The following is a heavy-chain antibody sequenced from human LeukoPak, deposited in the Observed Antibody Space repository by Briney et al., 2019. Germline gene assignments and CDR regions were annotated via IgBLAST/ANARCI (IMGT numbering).Heavy chain of an antibody. CDR1: GLAFSFFA. Sequence: GGSLRLSREASGLAFSFFAMSWLRQAPGKGLEWVSTINANSGTRSYAASVRGRFTISRDNSKNTLYLQLNTLRADDTAVYYCARPISGGLAVTADWFAPWGQGTLVAVSS. CDR2: INANSGTR. J-gene: IGHJ5*01. CDR3: ARPISGGLAVTADWFAP. D-gene: IGHD6-19*01. V-gene: IGHV3-23*01.